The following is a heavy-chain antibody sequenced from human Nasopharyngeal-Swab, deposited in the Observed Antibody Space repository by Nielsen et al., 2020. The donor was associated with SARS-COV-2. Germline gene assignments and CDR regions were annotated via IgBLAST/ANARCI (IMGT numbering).Heavy chain of an antibody. V-gene: IGHV3-74*01. D-gene: IGHD6-19*01. CDR1: GFTLRSYW. CDR2: INSDGTGT. Sequence: GESLKISCAASGFTLRSYWMYWVRQAPGKGLVWVSHINSDGTGTHYADSVKGRFTISRDNAKNTLYLQMNSLRDEDTAVYYCVRGSSGWYGMDYWGQGNLVTVSP. J-gene: IGHJ4*02. CDR3: VRGSSGWYGMDY.